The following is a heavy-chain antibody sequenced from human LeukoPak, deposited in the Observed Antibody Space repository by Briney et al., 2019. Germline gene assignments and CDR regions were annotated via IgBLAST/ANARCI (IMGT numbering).Heavy chain of an antibody. Sequence: AAVKVSCKSSGFKFTNSRITWVRQAPGQGLELKGWISAYYGSTHSVEEFEDRVAMTRDTSTNTVYMELRNLTADDTAVYYCTRVSGGTYYFFDVGGQGTLVIAS. CDR1: GFKFTNSR. J-gene: IGHJ4*02. V-gene: IGHV1-18*01. D-gene: IGHD1-26*01. CDR3: TRVSGGTYYFFDV. CDR2: ISAYYGST.